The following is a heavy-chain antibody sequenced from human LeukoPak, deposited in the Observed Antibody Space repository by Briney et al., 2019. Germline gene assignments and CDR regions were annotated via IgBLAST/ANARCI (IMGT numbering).Heavy chain of an antibody. Sequence: PSETLSLTCTVPGGSISSYYWSWIRQPPGKGLEWIGYIYYSGSTNYNPSLKSRATISVDTSKNQFSLKLSSVTAADTAVYYCARDRPDGITGTRGPYGMDVWGKGTTVTVSS. D-gene: IGHD1-20*01. V-gene: IGHV4-59*01. CDR3: ARDRPDGITGTRGPYGMDV. J-gene: IGHJ6*04. CDR1: GGSISSYY. CDR2: IYYSGST.